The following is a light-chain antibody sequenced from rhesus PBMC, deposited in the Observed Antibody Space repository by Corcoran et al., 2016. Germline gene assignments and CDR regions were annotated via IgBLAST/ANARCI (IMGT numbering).Light chain of an antibody. V-gene: IGKV1-66*01. J-gene: IGKJ4*01. CDR3: QQYDKFPVP. CDR1: QGSKRY. Sequence: DVQMTQSPSSLSASVGDRVTITCRASQGSKRYLNWYQQKSGKSTKTLINYASTLETGVPSRLKGIGSGTVYTLTITNLQPNDIATFYCQQYDKFPVPFGGGTKVELK. CDR2: YAS.